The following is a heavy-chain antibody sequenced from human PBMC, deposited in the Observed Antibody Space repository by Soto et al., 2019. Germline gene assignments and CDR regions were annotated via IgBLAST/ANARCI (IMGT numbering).Heavy chain of an antibody. CDR2: IIPIFGTA. J-gene: IGHJ4*02. Sequence: SVKVSCKASGGTFSSYAISWVRQAPGQGLEWMGGIIPIFGTANYAQKFQGRVTITADESTSTAYMELSSLRSEDTAVYYCAREFRGYSYGYGYYWGQGTLVTVSS. CDR1: GGTFSSYA. CDR3: AREFRGYSYGYGYY. V-gene: IGHV1-69*13. D-gene: IGHD5-18*01.